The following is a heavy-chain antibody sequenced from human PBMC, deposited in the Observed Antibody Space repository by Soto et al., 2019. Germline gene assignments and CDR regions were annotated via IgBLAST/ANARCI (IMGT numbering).Heavy chain of an antibody. Sequence: QLQLQESGPGLVKPAETLSLTCTVSGGSISSSDYWWGWIRQPPGKGLEWIGSIYYTGSTYYYPSLKSRVIISLDTSKNQFSLRLTSLTAADTAVYYCARQIGRGSWSLDHWGQGTLVPVSS. V-gene: IGHV4-39*01. CDR2: IYYTGST. J-gene: IGHJ4*02. CDR1: GGSISSSDYW. D-gene: IGHD6-13*01. CDR3: ARQIGRGSWSLDH.